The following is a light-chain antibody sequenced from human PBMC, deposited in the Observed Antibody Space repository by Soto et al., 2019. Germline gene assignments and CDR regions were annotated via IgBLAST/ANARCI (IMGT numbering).Light chain of an antibody. Sequence: EIVLTRSPGTLSLSPGERATLSCRASQSVSSSYLAWYQQKPGQAPRLLIYGASSRATGIPDRFSGSGSGTDFTLTISRLEPEDFAVYYCRETFGQGTKVEIK. V-gene: IGKV3-20*01. CDR2: GAS. J-gene: IGKJ1*01. CDR3: RET. CDR1: QSVSSSY.